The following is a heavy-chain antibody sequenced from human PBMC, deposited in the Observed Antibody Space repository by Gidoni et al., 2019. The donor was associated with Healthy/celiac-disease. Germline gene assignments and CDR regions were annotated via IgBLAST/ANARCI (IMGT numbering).Heavy chain of an antibody. CDR2: INHSGST. V-gene: IGHV4-34*01. Sequence: QVQLQQWGAGLLKPSETLSLTCAVYGGSFSGYYWSWIRQPPGKGLEWIGEINHSGSTNYNPSLKSRVTISVDTSKNQFSLKLSSVTAADTAVYYCARQGPRGRDYWGQGTLVTVSS. CDR3: ARQGPRGRDY. J-gene: IGHJ4*02. D-gene: IGHD3-10*01. CDR1: GGSFSGYY.